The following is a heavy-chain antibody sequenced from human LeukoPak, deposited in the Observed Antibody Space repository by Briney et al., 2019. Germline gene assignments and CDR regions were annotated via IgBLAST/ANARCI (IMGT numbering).Heavy chain of an antibody. V-gene: IGHV5-51*01. CDR1: GYSFSNYW. D-gene: IGHD6-13*01. Sequence: GESLKISCKGSGYSFSNYWIGWVRQMPGKGLEWMGIIYPGDSDIRYSPSFQGQVTISADKSISTAYLQWSSLEASDTAIYYCARRGYSSSWYSDYWGQGTLVTVSS. J-gene: IGHJ4*02. CDR2: IYPGDSDI. CDR3: ARRGYSSSWYSDY.